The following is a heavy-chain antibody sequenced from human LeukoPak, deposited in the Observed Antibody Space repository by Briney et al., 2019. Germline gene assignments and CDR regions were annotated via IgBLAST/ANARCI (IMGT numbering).Heavy chain of an antibody. CDR1: GFTFSIYG. J-gene: IGHJ4*02. V-gene: IGHV3-30*02. CDR3: AKDSGGSGYYIQLDY. Sequence: GGSLRLSCIASGFTFSIYGMHWVRQAPGKGLEWVAFIRYDGSNKYYADSVKGRFTISRDNSKNTLYLQMNSLRAEDTAVYYCAKDSGGSGYYIQLDYWGQGTLVTVSS. D-gene: IGHD3-22*01. CDR2: IRYDGSNK.